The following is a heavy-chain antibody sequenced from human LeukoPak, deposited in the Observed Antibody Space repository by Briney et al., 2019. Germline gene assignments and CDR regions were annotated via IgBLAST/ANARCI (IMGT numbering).Heavy chain of an antibody. CDR2: IIPIFGTA. V-gene: IGHV1-69*01. D-gene: IGHD3-3*01. J-gene: IGHJ3*02. CDR1: GGTFSSYA. Sequence: ASVKVSCKASGGTFSSYAISWVRQAPGQGLEWMGGIIPIFGTANYAQKFQGRVTITADESTSTAYMELNSLRSEDTAVYYCATFWSGYYLGSAFDIWGQGTMVTVSS. CDR3: ATFWSGYYLGSAFDI.